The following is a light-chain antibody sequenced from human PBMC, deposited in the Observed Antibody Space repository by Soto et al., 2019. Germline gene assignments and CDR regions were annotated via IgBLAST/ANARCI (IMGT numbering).Light chain of an antibody. CDR2: GNS. V-gene: IGLV1-40*01. CDR1: SSNIGAGYD. J-gene: IGLJ2*01. CDR3: QSYDSSLSGSV. Sequence: QSVLTQPASVSGSPGQRVTISCTGSSSNIGAGYDVHWYQQLPGTAPKLLIYGNSNRPSGVSDRFSGSKSGTSASLAITGLQAEDEADYYCQSYDSSLSGSVFGGGTKLTVL.